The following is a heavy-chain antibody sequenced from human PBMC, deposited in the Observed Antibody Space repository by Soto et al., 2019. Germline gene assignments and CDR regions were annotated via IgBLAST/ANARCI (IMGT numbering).Heavy chain of an antibody. Sequence: PSETLSLTCTVSGGSISSSSYYWGWIRQPPGKGLEWIGCIYYSGSTNYNPSLKSRVTISVDTSKNQFSLKLSSVTAADTAVYYCARDRMFDYWGQGTLVTVSS. CDR2: IYYSGST. V-gene: IGHV4-39*07. J-gene: IGHJ4*02. CDR1: GGSISSSSYY. CDR3: ARDRMFDY.